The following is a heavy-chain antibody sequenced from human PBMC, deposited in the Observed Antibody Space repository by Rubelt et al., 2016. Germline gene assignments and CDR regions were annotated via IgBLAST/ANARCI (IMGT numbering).Heavy chain of an antibody. CDR1: GGSFSDYY. V-gene: IGHV4-34*01. J-gene: IGHJ4*02. CDR2: IDHSGNS. Sequence: QVQLQQWGAGLLKPSETLSLTCAVYGGSFSDYYWTWIRRSPGKGLEWIGEIDHSGNSNHNPSIKSRVTISVDTSKNQFSLKWSSVTAAVTAVYYCARTYYYDSSGPVDYWGQGTLVTVSS. CDR3: ARTYYYDSSGPVDY. D-gene: IGHD3-22*01.